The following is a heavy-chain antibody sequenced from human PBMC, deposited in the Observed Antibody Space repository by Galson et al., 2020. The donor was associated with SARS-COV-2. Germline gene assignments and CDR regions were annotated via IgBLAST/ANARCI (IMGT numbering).Heavy chain of an antibody. D-gene: IGHD1-26*01. Sequence: GGSLRLSCAASGFTFSSYCMHWVRQAPGKGLEWVAVIWYDGSNKYYADSVKGRFTISRDNSKNTLYLQMNSLRAEDTAVYYCARDGIVGATGIDYWGQGTLVTVSS. J-gene: IGHJ4*02. V-gene: IGHV3-33*01. CDR3: ARDGIVGATGIDY. CDR2: IWYDGSNK. CDR1: GFTFSSYC.